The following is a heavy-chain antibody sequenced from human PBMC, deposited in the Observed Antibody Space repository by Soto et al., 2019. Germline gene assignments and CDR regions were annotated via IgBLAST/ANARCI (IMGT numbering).Heavy chain of an antibody. D-gene: IGHD5-12*01. CDR3: ARVIGVASMDH. J-gene: IGHJ4*02. CDR1: CYNFRKYG. Sequence: SVKVSCKASCYNFRKYGITLVRQAPGQGLEWMGWIGAYNGNRKYLQKLQGRVTMTTDTSTNTAYMELTSLKSDDTAVYYCARVIGVASMDHWGQGTQVTVSS. CDR2: IGAYNGNR. V-gene: IGHV1-18*01.